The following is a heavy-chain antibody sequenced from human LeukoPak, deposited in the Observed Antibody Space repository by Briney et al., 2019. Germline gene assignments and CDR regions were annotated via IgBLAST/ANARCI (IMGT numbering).Heavy chain of an antibody. CDR2: INHSGST. CDR1: GGSFSGYY. CDR3: ARVSVRQKISSQQPGDFDY. J-gene: IGHJ4*02. Sequence: KPSETLSLTCAVYGGSFSGYYWSWIRQPPGKGLEWSGEINHSGSTNYNPSLKSRVTISVDTSKKQFSLKLSSVTAADTAVYYCARVSVRQKISSQQPGDFDYWGQGTLVTVSS. V-gene: IGHV4-34*01. D-gene: IGHD6-13*01.